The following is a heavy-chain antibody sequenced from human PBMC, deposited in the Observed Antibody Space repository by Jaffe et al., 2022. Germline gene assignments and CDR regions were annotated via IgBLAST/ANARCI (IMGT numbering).Heavy chain of an antibody. D-gene: IGHD5-18*01. V-gene: IGHV3-48*01. CDR1: GFTFSSYS. CDR3: ARVVRGIQPWAHYYYYYMDV. CDR2: ISSSSSTI. Sequence: EVQLVESGGGLVQPGGSLRLSCAASGFTFSSYSMNWVRQAPGKGLEWVSYISSSSSTIYYADSVKGRFTISRDNAKNSLYLQMNSLRAEDTAVYYCARVVRGIQPWAHYYYYYMDVWGKGTTVTVSS. J-gene: IGHJ6*03.